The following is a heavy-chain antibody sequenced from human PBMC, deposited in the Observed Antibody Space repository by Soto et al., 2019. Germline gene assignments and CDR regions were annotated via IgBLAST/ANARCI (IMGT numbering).Heavy chain of an antibody. D-gene: IGHD2-21*02. CDR1: GASIRSTDYY. Sequence: KPSETLSLTCTVSGASIRSTDYYWSWIRQAPGKGLEWIGYVYYTGSTYYNPSLMSRLTISVDASKNQFSLKLTSVTAAETAVYYCVRTARQGAVAPHWFDRWGKGTQVTVSS. CDR2: VYYTGST. CDR3: VRTARQGAVAPHWFDR. J-gene: IGHJ5*02. V-gene: IGHV4-30-4*01.